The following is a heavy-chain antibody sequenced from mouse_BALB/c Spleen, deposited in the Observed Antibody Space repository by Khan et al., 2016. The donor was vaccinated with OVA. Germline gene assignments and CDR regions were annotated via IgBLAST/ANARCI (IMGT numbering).Heavy chain of an antibody. CDR2: IYPGIGNT. CDR3: ARSGTGSFRY. J-gene: IGHJ3*01. CDR1: GYTFTDSY. V-gene: IGHV1-77*01. D-gene: IGHD4-1*01. Sequence: QVQLQQPGAELARPGASVKLSCKASGYTFTDSYINWVRQRTGQGLEWIGDIYPGIGNTYYNEKFKGKATLTADKSSSTAYMQLSSLTSEDSAVYFDARSGTGSFRYWGQGTLVTVSA.